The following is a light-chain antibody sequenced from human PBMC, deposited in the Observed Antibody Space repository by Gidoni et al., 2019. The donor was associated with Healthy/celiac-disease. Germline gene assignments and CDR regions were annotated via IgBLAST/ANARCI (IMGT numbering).Light chain of an antibody. CDR1: QSVLYSSNNKNY. CDR2: WAS. CDR3: QQYYSTPYT. V-gene: IGKV4-1*01. J-gene: IGKJ2*01. Sequence: DIVVTRSPVSLAVSLGERATINCKSSQSVLYSSNNKNYLAWYQQKPGQPPKLLIYWASTRESGVPDRFSGSGSGTDFTLTISSLQAEDVAVYYCQQYYSTPYTFGQGTKLEIK.